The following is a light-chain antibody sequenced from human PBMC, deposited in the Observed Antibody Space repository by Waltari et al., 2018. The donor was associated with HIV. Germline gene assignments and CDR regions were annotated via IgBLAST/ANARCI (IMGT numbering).Light chain of an antibody. J-gene: IGLJ2*01. CDR2: RND. CDR3: AAWDDSLNGYVV. CDR1: SSTIGNNS. Sequence: QSVLTPPPSASGTPGQRVTIPCSGSSSTIGNNSVYWYQHLPGTAPKPLIYRNDQRPSGVPDRFSGSKSGTSASLAISGLRSEDEADYYCAAWDDSLNGYVVFGGGTKLTVL. V-gene: IGLV1-47*01.